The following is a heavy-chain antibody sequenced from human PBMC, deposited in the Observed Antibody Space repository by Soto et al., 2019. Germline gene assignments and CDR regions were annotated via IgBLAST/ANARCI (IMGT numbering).Heavy chain of an antibody. CDR3: TRTYEGSDSFSTDFDY. V-gene: IGHV3-73*02. D-gene: IGHD3-22*01. J-gene: IGHJ4*02. CDR1: GFIFSGSA. CDR2: IGRRPNNYAT. Sequence: EVQLVESGGGLVQPGGSLKLSCAASGFIFSGSAIHWVRQASGKGLEWVGRIGRRPNNYATEYVASVKGRFTISRDDSKNTAYLQMNSLKTEDTALYYCTRTYEGSDSFSTDFDYWGQGTLVTVSP.